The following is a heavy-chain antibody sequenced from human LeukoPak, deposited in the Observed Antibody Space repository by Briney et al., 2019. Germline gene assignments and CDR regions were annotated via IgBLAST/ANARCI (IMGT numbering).Heavy chain of an antibody. CDR2: INLKSGGT. CDR3: ARGRRVRGAYYFDY. CDR1: GYTFTGYY. J-gene: IGHJ4*02. Sequence: GASVKVSCKASGYTFTGYYMHWVRQAPGQGLEWMGWINLKSGGTNSAEKFQVRVTMTRDTTTSTAYMELSRLRFDDTAVYYCARGRRVRGAYYFDYWGQGTLVTVSS. D-gene: IGHD3-10*01. V-gene: IGHV1-2*02.